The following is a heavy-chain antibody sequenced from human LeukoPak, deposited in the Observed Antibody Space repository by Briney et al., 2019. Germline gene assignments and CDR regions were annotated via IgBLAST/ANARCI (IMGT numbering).Heavy chain of an antibody. J-gene: IGHJ4*02. CDR2: INHSGST. D-gene: IGHD6-19*01. CDR1: GGSFSGYY. CDR3: ARGDTSGWFDY. V-gene: IGHV4-34*01. Sequence: SETLSLTCAVYGGSFSGYYWSWIRQPPGKGLEWIGEINHSGSTNYNPSLKSRVTISVDTSKNQFSLKLSSVTAADTAVYYCARGDTSGWFDYWGQGTLVTVSS.